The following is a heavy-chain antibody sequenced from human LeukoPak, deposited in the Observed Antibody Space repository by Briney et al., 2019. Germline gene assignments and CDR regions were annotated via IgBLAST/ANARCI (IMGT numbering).Heavy chain of an antibody. D-gene: IGHD3-10*01. CDR1: GYSISSGYY. Sequence: SETLSLTCTVSGYSISSGYYWGWVRQPPGKGLEWITTINYSGTTHYNPSLKSRVSISADTSNNQFSLKLSSVTAADTAVYYCARGRWISGSYYNFDYWGQGTLVTVSS. J-gene: IGHJ4*02. V-gene: IGHV4-38-2*02. CDR3: ARGRWISGSYYNFDY. CDR2: INYSGTT.